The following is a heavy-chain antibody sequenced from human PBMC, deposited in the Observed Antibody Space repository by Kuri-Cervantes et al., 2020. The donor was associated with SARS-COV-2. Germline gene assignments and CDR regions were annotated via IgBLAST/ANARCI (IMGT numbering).Heavy chain of an antibody. V-gene: IGHV1-2*02. CDR3: ARDAVLAAGYFGY. J-gene: IGHJ4*02. D-gene: IGHD6-13*01. CDR2: INPNSGGT. CDR1: GYYFSDHY. Sequence: ASVKVSCKAFGYYFSDHYMYWVRQDPGQGLEWRGWINPNSGGTNYAKKFLGRVTMTRDTSISRDYMELSRLRSDDTAVYYCARDAVLAAGYFGYWGQGTLVTVSS.